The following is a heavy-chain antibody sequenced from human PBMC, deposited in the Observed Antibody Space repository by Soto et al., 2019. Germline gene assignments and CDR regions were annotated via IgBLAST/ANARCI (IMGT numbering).Heavy chain of an antibody. CDR2: MNPNSGNT. V-gene: IGHV1-8*01. CDR3: AKDRRYCSSTSCRPLYGMDV. D-gene: IGHD2-2*01. J-gene: IGHJ6*02. Sequence: GASVKVSCKASGYTFTSYDINWVRQATGQGLEWMGWMNPNSGNTGYAQKFQGRVTISRDNSKNTLYLQMNSLRAEDTAVYYCAKDRRYCSSTSCRPLYGMDVWGQGTTVTVS. CDR1: GYTFTSYD.